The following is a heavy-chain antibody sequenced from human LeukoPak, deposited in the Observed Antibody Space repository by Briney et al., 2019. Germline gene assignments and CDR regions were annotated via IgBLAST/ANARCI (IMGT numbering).Heavy chain of an antibody. V-gene: IGHV7-4-1*02. D-gene: IGHD3-10*01. CDR1: GYTFTSYA. J-gene: IGHJ4*02. Sequence: GASVKISCKASGYTFTSYAINWVRQAPGQGLEWMGWINTNTGNPTYVQGFTGRFVFSLDTSVSTAYLQISSLKAEDTAVYYCARHDYYGSGAYFDYWGQGTLVTVSS. CDR3: ARHDYYGSGAYFDY. CDR2: INTNTGNP.